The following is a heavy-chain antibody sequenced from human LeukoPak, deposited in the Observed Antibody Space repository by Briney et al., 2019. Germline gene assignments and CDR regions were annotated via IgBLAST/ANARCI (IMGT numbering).Heavy chain of an antibody. CDR3: AREPVAAYYYGMDV. CDR1: GYSISSGYY. V-gene: IGHV4-38-2*02. Sequence: SETLSLTCTVSGYSISSGYYWGWIRQPPGKGLEWIGSIYHSGSTYYNPSLKSRVTISVDTSKNQFSLKLSSVTAADTAVYYCAREPVAAYYYGMDVWGQGTTVTVSS. D-gene: IGHD6-19*01. CDR2: IYHSGST. J-gene: IGHJ6*02.